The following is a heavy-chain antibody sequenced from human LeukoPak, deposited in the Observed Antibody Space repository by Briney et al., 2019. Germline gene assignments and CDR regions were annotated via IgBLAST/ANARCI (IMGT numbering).Heavy chain of an antibody. V-gene: IGHV3-23*01. Sequence: GGSLRLSCAASGFTFSSYAMNWVRQAPGKGLEWVAMISGSGGRTYYADSVKGRFTISRDNSKNTLYLQMNSLRAEDKAVYYCAKDLDSSGYYLGENFDYWGQGTLVSVPS. CDR1: GFTFSSYA. CDR3: AKDLDSSGYYLGENFDY. CDR2: ISGSGGRT. J-gene: IGHJ4*02. D-gene: IGHD3-22*01.